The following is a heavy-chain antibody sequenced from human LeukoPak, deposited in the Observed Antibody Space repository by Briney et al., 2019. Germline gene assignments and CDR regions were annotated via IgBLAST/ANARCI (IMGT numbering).Heavy chain of an antibody. CDR3: ARVRDGYNDAYDI. D-gene: IGHD5-24*01. Sequence: ASVKVSCKASGYTFTSYYMHWVRQAPGQGVEGMSIINPSDGSTTYSQKFQGRVTMTRDTSTSTVYMELRSLRSEETAVYFCARVRDGYNDAYDIWGQGTMVSVSS. V-gene: IGHV1-46*01. J-gene: IGHJ3*02. CDR1: GYTFTSYY. CDR2: INPSDGST.